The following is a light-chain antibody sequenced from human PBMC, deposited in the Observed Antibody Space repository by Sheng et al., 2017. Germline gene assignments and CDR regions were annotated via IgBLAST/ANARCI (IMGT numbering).Light chain of an antibody. Sequence: DIQLTQSPSFLSASVGDRVTITCRASQGISSYLAWYQQKPGKAPKFLISTAYSLQTGVPSRFSGSGSGTDFTLTISRLEPEDFAVYYCQQYDNSPWTFGQGTKVEIK. CDR3: QQYDNSPWT. CDR2: TAY. CDR1: QGISSY. V-gene: IGKV1-9*01. J-gene: IGKJ1*01.